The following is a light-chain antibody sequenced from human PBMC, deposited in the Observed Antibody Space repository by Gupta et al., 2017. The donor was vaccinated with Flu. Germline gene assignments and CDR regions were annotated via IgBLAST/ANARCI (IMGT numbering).Light chain of an antibody. CDR1: QSIDSY. CDR2: DAS. J-gene: IGKJ2*01. Sequence: DIQMTQSPSSLSASVGDRVTITCQASQSIDSYLNWYQQKPGKAPNLLIFDASSLKRGVPSTFSGSGSGTEFTFTISSLQPEDLATYYCQQYHSLPNTFGQGTRLELK. CDR3: QQYHSLPNT. V-gene: IGKV1-33*01.